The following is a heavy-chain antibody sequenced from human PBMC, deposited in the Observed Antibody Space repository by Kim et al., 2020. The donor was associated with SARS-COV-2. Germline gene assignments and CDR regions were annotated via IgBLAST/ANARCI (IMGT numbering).Heavy chain of an antibody. V-gene: IGHV3-11*04. Sequence: YCAGRVKGRFTNAKNNAKNSMYLQMNSLRAEDTAVYYCAGDSSSYSEVDYWGQGTLVTVSS. J-gene: IGHJ4*02. D-gene: IGHD3-22*01. CDR3: AGDSSSYSEVDY.